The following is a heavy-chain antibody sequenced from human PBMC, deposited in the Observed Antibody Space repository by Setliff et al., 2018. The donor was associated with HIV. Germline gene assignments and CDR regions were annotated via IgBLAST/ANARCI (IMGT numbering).Heavy chain of an antibody. J-gene: IGHJ5*02. CDR1: GYTFTGYY. CDR3: ARDRISSTWYPGNWFDT. V-gene: IGHV1-2*02. CDR2: INPNSGGT. Sequence: ASVKVSCKASGYTFTGYYIHWVRQAPGQGLEWMGWINPNSGGTNYAQRFQDRVTMTRDTSISTAYMELSRLKSDDTAVYYCARDRISSTWYPGNWFDTWGQGTRVTVSS. D-gene: IGHD6-13*01.